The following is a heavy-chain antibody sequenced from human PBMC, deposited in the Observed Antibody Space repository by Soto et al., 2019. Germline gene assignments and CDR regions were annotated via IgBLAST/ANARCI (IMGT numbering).Heavy chain of an antibody. CDR2: IYYSGST. CDR1: GGSISSYY. Sequence: SETLSLTCTVSGGSISSYYWSWIRQPPGKGLEWIGYIYYSGSTNYNPSLKSRVTISVDTSKNQFSLKLSSVTAADTAVYYCARHDSSGDYFDYWGQGTLVTVSS. J-gene: IGHJ4*02. D-gene: IGHD3-22*01. CDR3: ARHDSSGDYFDY. V-gene: IGHV4-59*08.